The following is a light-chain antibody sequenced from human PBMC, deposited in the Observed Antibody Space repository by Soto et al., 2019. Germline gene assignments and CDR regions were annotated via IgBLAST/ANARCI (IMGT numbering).Light chain of an antibody. J-gene: IGKJ3*01. CDR1: QAIRSY. Sequence: QAPCPLPEYIGRRSPNHSISMQAIRSYPALYPQIPGNAPKLLSYGASKLHTGVQSRFSGSGSGTDFTLTISSLQPEDVATYSCQQYYSHPVTFGHGTKVDIK. V-gene: IGKV1-33*01. CDR3: QQYYSHPVT. CDR2: GAS.